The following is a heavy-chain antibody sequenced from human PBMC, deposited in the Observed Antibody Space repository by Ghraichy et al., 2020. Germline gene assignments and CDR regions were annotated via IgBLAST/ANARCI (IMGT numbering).Heavy chain of an antibody. CDR2: INHSGIT. Sequence: ESLNISCAVYGGSFSQYYWSWIRQAPGKGLEWIGEINHSGITNYNPSLKSRVTIEVDTSKNQFSLKLTSVTAADTAVYYCARAKHTGNYFYYYGMDVWGQGTTVTFSS. CDR1: GGSFSQYY. J-gene: IGHJ6*02. CDR3: ARAKHTGNYFYYYGMDV. V-gene: IGHV4-34*01. D-gene: IGHD2-8*02.